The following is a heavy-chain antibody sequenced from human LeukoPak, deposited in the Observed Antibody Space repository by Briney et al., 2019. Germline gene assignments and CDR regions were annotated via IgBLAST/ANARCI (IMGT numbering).Heavy chain of an antibody. J-gene: IGHJ3*02. Sequence: PSETLSLTCTVSGGSISSYYWSWMRQPPGKGLEWIGYIYYSGSTNYNPSLKSRVTISVDTSKNQSSLKLSSVTAADTAVYYCTRIRTVAGHPGYDAFDIWGQGTMVTVSS. V-gene: IGHV4-59*01. CDR1: GGSISSYY. CDR3: TRIRTVAGHPGYDAFDI. D-gene: IGHD6-19*01. CDR2: IYYSGST.